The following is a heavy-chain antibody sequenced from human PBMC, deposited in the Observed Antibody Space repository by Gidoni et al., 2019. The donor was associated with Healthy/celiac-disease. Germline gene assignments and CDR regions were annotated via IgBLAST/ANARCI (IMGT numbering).Heavy chain of an antibody. Sequence: ELQLLESGGGLVQPGGSLRLSCSASGFTFSSYAMSWVRQAPGKGLEWVSAISGSGGSTYYADSVKGRFTISRDNSKNTLYMQMNSLRAEDTAVYYCAKVDWIGSEYYFDYWGQGTLVTVSS. D-gene: IGHD2-2*03. J-gene: IGHJ4*02. CDR1: GFTFSSYA. CDR3: AKVDWIGSEYYFDY. CDR2: ISGSGGST. V-gene: IGHV3-23*01.